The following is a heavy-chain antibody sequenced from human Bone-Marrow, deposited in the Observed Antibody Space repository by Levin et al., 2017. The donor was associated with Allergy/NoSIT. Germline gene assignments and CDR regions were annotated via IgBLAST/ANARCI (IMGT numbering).Heavy chain of an antibody. J-gene: IGHJ4*02. D-gene: IGHD3-22*01. Sequence: GGSLRLSCAASGFTFSSYGMHWVRQAPGKGLEWVAVISYDGSNKYYADSVKGRFTISRDNSKNTLYLQMNSLRAEDTAVYYCAKVNYDSSGYYCDYWGQGILVTVSS. CDR3: AKVNYDSSGYYCDY. CDR1: GFTFSSYG. CDR2: ISYDGSNK. V-gene: IGHV3-30*18.